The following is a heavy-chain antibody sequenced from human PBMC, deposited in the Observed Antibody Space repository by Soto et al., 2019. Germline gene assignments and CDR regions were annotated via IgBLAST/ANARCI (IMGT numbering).Heavy chain of an antibody. J-gene: IGHJ4*02. Sequence: GGSLRLSCAASGFTFSNAWMSWVRQAPGKGLEWVGRIKSKTDGGTTDYAAPGKGRFTISRDDAKNTRYLQMNSLKNEDTAVYYWTTVWRIVGESSADYWGLLTRGTVS. V-gene: IGHV3-15*01. CDR3: TTVWRIVGESSADY. CDR2: IKSKTDGGTT. CDR1: GFTFSNAW. D-gene: IGHD1-26*01.